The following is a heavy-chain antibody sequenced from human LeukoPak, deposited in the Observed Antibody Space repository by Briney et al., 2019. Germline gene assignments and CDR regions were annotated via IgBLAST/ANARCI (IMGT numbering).Heavy chain of an antibody. CDR1: GGSISSGSYY. CDR3: ARDRPDTAMVHYFDY. D-gene: IGHD5-18*01. V-gene: IGHV4-61*02. Sequence: PSETLSFTCTVSGGSISSGSYYWSWIRQPAGKGLEWIGRIYTSGSTNYNPSLKSRVTISVDTSKNQFSLKLSSVTAADTAVYYCARDRPDTAMVHYFDYWGQGTLVTVSS. J-gene: IGHJ4*02. CDR2: IYTSGST.